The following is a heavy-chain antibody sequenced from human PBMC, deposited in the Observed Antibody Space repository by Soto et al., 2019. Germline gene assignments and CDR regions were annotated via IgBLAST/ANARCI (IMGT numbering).Heavy chain of an antibody. Sequence: SETLSLTCTVSGGSISSYYWSWIRQPPGKGLEWIGYMYYGGRTNYNPSLKSRVTISVDTSKMQVSLKLSSVTAADTAVYFCARGTPSPLIVRSSRGPWFDPWGQGTLVT. J-gene: IGHJ5*02. CDR1: GGSISSYY. CDR2: MYYGGRT. D-gene: IGHD2-15*01. CDR3: ARGTPSPLIVRSSRGPWFDP. V-gene: IGHV4-59*08.